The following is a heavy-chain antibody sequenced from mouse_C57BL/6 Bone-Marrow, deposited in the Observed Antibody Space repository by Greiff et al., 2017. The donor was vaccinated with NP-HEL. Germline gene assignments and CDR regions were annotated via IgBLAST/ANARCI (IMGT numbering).Heavy chain of an antibody. Sequence: ESGPGLVKPSQSLSLTCSVTGYSITSGDYWNWIRQFPGNKLEWMGYISYDGSNNYNPPLKNRISITRDTSKNKFFLKLNSVTTEDTATYYGARGSSGFAYYAMDYWGQGTSVTVSS. V-gene: IGHV3-6*01. J-gene: IGHJ4*01. CDR1: GYSITSGDY. CDR2: ISYDGSN. CDR3: ARGSSGFAYYAMDY. D-gene: IGHD3-2*02.